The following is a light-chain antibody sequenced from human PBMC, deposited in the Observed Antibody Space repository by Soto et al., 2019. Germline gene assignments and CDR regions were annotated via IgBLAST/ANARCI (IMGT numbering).Light chain of an antibody. Sequence: IGMAESASGREVSLTERATFDCNSRQSVLFTSNNKNFLAWYQHKAGQPPKLIVNRASSREVGVPDRFSGSGSGTHFTLTISSLQAEDVAMYYCQQYYKTPSFGQGTKVDI. V-gene: IGKV4-1*01. J-gene: IGKJ1*01. CDR2: RAS. CDR1: QSVLFTSNNKNF. CDR3: QQYYKTPS.